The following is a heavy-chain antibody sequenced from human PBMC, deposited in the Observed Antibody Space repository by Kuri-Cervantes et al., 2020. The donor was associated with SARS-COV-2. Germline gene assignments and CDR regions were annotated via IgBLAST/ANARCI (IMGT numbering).Heavy chain of an antibody. J-gene: IGHJ4*02. CDR2: ISYDGSNK. CDR1: GFTFSSYA. Sequence: GGSLRLSCAASGFTFSSYAMHWVRQAPGKGLEWVAVISYDGSNKYYADSVKGRFTISRDNSKNTLYLQMNSLRAEDTAVYYCAKDGCSSTSCYMGYYFDYWGQGPLVTVPS. V-gene: IGHV3-30*04. D-gene: IGHD2-2*02. CDR3: AKDGCSSTSCYMGYYFDY.